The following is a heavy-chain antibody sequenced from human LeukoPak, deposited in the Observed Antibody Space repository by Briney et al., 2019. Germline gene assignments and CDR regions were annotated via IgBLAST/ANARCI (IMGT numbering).Heavy chain of an antibody. D-gene: IGHD3-22*01. CDR2: ISASGSVQ. V-gene: IGHV3-11*04. CDR3: ASSMILTSEDY. CDR1: GFSFRDYY. Sequence: KAGGSLRLSCAASGFSFRDYYIGWIRQAPGKGLEYISYISASGSVQYYADSVKGRFTISRDNAKNSVFLQMNSLRAEDTAVYYCASSMILTSEDYWGQGTLVTVSS. J-gene: IGHJ4*02.